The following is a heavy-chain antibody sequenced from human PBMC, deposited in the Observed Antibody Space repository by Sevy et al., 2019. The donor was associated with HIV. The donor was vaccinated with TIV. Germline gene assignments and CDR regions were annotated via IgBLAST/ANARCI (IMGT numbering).Heavy chain of an antibody. Sequence: GGYLRLSCAASGFGVNNKYMSWVRQAPGEGLEWVAIFYVGGDKYYTESVKGRFTISRDTSKNILYLKMHGLRPDDTAVYYCATQKDGYKFAEDGSLQFFPDAIDVWGQGTMVTVSS. CDR1: GFGVNNKY. V-gene: IGHV3-53*01. J-gene: IGHJ3*01. CDR2: FYVGGDK. D-gene: IGHD3-3*01. CDR3: ATQKDGYKFAEDGSLQFFPDAIDV.